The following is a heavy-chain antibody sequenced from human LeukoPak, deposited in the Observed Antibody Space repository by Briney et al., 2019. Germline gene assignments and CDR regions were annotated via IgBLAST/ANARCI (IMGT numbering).Heavy chain of an antibody. Sequence: GGSLRLSCAASGFTFSSYWMSWVRQAPGKGLEWVANIKQDGSEKYYVDSVKGRFTISRDNAKNSLYLQMNSLRAEDTAVYYCARGVSYSSSWYYFDYWGQGTLVTVSS. J-gene: IGHJ4*02. D-gene: IGHD6-13*01. CDR1: GFTFSSYW. CDR2: IKQDGSEK. V-gene: IGHV3-7*04. CDR3: ARGVSYSSSWYYFDY.